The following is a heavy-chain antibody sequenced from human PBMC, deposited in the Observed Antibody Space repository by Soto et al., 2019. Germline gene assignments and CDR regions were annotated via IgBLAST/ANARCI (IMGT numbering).Heavy chain of an antibody. V-gene: IGHV3-30-3*01. D-gene: IGHD3-3*02. Sequence: GGSLRLSCAASGFTFSSYAMHWVRQAPGKGLEWVAVISYDGSNKYYADSVKGRFTISRDNSKNTLYLQMNSLRAEDTAVYYCAREKLSGSGGMDVWGQGTTVTVSS. CDR2: ISYDGSNK. J-gene: IGHJ6*02. CDR1: GFTFSSYA. CDR3: AREKLSGSGGMDV.